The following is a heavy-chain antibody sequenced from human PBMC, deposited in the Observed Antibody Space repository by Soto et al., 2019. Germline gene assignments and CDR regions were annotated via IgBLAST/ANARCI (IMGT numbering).Heavy chain of an antibody. Sequence: GGSLRLSCAASGFTFSSYDMHWFRQATGKGLEWVSGIGTAGDPYYPGSVKGRFTISRENAKNSLYLQMNSLRAGDTAVYYCVRVSQSEWAFDFWGQGTMVTVSS. CDR3: VRVSQSEWAFDF. CDR2: IGTAGDP. CDR1: GFTFSSYD. V-gene: IGHV3-13*05. D-gene: IGHD2-8*01. J-gene: IGHJ3*01.